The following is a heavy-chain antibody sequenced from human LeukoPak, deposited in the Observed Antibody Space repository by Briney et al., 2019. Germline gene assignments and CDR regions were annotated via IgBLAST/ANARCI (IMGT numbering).Heavy chain of an antibody. Sequence: GGSLRLSCAASGFTFSWYWMNWVRQAPGKGLEWVANIKEDGSEKYYVDSVKGRFTISRDNAKNSLYLQMNSLRAEDTAVYYCATDLDYWGQGTLVTVSS. V-gene: IGHV3-7*01. CDR2: IKEDGSEK. CDR3: ATDLDY. CDR1: GFTFSWYW. J-gene: IGHJ4*02.